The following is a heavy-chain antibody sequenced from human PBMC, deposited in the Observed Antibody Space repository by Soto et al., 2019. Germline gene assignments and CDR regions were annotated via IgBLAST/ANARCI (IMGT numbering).Heavy chain of an antibody. CDR3: ATRPLLPGAP. Sequence: EVQLVESGGGLIQPGGSLRLSCAASGFTFSSNDMNWVRQAPGKGLELVSLIYSGCSTYYADSVKGRFTISRDNSKNTLYLQMSSVRAEDTAVYYCATRPLLPGAPWGQGTMVTVSS. J-gene: IGHJ3*01. CDR1: GFTFSSND. V-gene: IGHV3-53*01. D-gene: IGHD3-22*01. CDR2: IYSGCST.